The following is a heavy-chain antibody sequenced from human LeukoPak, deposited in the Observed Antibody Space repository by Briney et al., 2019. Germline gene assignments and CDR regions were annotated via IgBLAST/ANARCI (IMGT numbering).Heavy chain of an antibody. CDR3: ARHPSVAGTKGGFDH. V-gene: IGHV4-4*07. CDR2: IYTSGST. Sequence: SETLSLTCTVSGGSISSYYWSWIRQPAGKGLEWIGRIYTSGSTNYNPSPKSRVTISVDTSKNQFSLKLSSVTAADTAVYYCARHPSVAGTKGGFDHWGQGTLVTVSS. D-gene: IGHD6-19*01. CDR1: GGSISSYY. J-gene: IGHJ4*02.